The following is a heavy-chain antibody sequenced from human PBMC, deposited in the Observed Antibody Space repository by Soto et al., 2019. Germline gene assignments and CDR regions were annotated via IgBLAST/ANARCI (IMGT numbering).Heavy chain of an antibody. V-gene: IGHV4-4*07. CDR2: IYTSGST. Sequence: SETLSLTCTVSGGSISSYYWSWIRQPAGKGLEWVGRIYTSGSTNYNPSLNSRVTMSVDTSKNQFSLKLSSVPAADTGVYYCARDHTSRDGYKSCYYYGMDVWGQGTTVTVSS. CDR1: GGSISSYY. J-gene: IGHJ6*02. D-gene: IGHD5-12*01. CDR3: ARDHTSRDGYKSCYYYGMDV.